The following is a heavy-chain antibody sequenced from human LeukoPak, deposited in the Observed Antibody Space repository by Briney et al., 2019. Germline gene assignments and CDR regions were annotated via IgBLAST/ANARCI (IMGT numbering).Heavy chain of an antibody. CDR1: GFTLGTDG. CDR2: ISGSGGKT. D-gene: IGHD5-12*01. Sequence: PGGSLRPSCAASGFTLGTDGMSWVRQAPGKGLEWVATISGSGGKTYYGDSVKGRFTVSRDNSKNTLYLQMNSLRAEDTAIYYCARDQRYNGFDYSSHWGQGALVTVSS. J-gene: IGHJ4*02. CDR3: ARDQRYNGFDYSSH. V-gene: IGHV3-23*01.